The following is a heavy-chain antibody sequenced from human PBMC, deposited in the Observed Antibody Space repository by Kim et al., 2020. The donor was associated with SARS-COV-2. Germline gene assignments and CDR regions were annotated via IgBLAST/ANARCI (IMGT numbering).Heavy chain of an antibody. Sequence: SVKVSCKASGGTFSSYAISWVRQAPGQGLEWMGGIIPIFGTANYAQKFQGRVTITADESTSTAYMELSSLRSEDTAVYYCAGLWFRELFPGYYFMDVWGKGTTVTVSS. CDR3: AGLWFRELFPGYYFMDV. V-gene: IGHV1-69*13. D-gene: IGHD3-10*01. CDR1: GGTFSSYA. CDR2: IIPIFGTA. J-gene: IGHJ6*03.